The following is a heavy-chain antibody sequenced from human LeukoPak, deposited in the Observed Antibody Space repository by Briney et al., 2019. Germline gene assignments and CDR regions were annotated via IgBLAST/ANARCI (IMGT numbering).Heavy chain of an antibody. Sequence: PSQTLSLTCTVSGGSISTSSYYWGWIRQPPWKGLEWIGSIYYLGSTYYNPSLKSRVTISVDTSNNQFSLKLSSVTAADTAVYYCARHIVATITGVDYWGQGTLVTVSS. CDR3: ARHIVATITGVDY. D-gene: IGHD5-12*01. CDR1: GGSISTSSYY. V-gene: IGHV4-39*01. CDR2: IYYLGST. J-gene: IGHJ4*02.